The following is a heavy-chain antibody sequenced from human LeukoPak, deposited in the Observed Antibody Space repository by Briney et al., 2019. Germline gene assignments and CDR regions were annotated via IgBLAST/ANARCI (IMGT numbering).Heavy chain of an antibody. D-gene: IGHD6-19*01. CDR1: GFTFNDFA. CDR3: AKIAVINYYFDD. Sequence: GGSLRLSCAASGFTFNDFAMSWVRQAPGKGLEWVSAIGASGAGTYYAGSVKGRFTISRDNSKNTLYLQMNSLRAEDTAEYYCAKIAVINYYFDDWGLGTLVTVSS. CDR2: IGASGAGT. V-gene: IGHV3-23*01. J-gene: IGHJ4*02.